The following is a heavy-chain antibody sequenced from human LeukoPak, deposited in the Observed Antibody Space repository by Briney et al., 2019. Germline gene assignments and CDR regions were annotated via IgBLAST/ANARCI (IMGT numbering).Heavy chain of an antibody. D-gene: IGHD5-18*01. CDR1: GFTVSTNY. Sequence: GGSLRLSGAASGFTVSTNYMSWVRKAPGKKLEWVSDIYSDGSTFYADSVKGRFTISRDNSKNTLYLQMNSLRTEDTAVYYCAKEGGYSYGFYPPYWGQGTLVTVSS. CDR3: AKEGGYSYGFYPPY. CDR2: IYSDGST. J-gene: IGHJ4*02. V-gene: IGHV3-53*01.